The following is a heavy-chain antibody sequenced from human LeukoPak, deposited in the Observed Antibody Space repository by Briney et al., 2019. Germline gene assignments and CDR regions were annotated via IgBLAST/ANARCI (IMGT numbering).Heavy chain of an antibody. CDR2: IIGRGDYT. Sequence: GGSLSLSCAASGFIFNNYAMSWVRQAPGEGLEWVSSIIGRGDYTFYADSVKGRFTISRDNSKDTLYLQMNSLRVEDTAIYYCAKDRPNYYGTNGHYYTRNGDYWGQGTLVTVSS. D-gene: IGHD3-22*01. J-gene: IGHJ4*02. CDR3: AKDRPNYYGTNGHYYTRNGDY. CDR1: GFIFNNYA. V-gene: IGHV3-23*01.